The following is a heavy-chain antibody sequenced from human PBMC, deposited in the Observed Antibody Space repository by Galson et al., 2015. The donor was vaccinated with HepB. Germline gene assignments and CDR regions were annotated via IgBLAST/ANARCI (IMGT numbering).Heavy chain of an antibody. CDR1: GFTFSSYW. CDR3: AKLVGSSSWFRGTFDY. D-gene: IGHD6-13*01. V-gene: IGHV3-74*01. CDR2: INSDGSST. J-gene: IGHJ4*02. Sequence: SLRLSCAASGFTFSSYWMHWVRQAPGKGLVWVSRINSDGSSTSYADSVKGRFTISRDNSKNTLYLQMNSLRAEDTAVYYCAKLVGSSSWFRGTFDYWGQGTLVTVSS.